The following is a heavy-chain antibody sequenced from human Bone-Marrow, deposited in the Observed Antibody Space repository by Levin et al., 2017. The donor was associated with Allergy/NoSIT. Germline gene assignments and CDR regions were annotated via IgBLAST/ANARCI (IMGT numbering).Heavy chain of an antibody. CDR2: INHSGGT. Sequence: SQTLSLTCAVYGGPFSRYSWSWIRQPPGKGLEWIGEINHSGGTKYNPSLKSRLSISIDTSKNQIYVKFTSVTAADTALYYCARGAVDVVVAGGMAGLFSTAHESYYIDVWGKGTTVTVSS. D-gene: IGHD3-22*01. J-gene: IGHJ6*03. CDR1: GGPFSRYS. CDR3: ARGAVDVVVAGGMAGLFSTAHESYYIDV. V-gene: IGHV4-34*01.